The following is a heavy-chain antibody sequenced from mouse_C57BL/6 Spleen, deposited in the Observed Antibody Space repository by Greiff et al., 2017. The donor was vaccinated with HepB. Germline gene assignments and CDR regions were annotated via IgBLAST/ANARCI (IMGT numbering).Heavy chain of an antibody. CDR1: GYTFTSYW. J-gene: IGHJ3*01. CDR3: ARSGGYDGFAY. D-gene: IGHD2-2*01. V-gene: IGHV1-64*01. CDR2: IHPNSGST. Sequence: VQLQQSGAELVKPGASVKLSCKASGYTFTSYWMHWVKQRPGQGLEWIGMIHPNSGSTNYNEKFKSKATLTVDKSSSTAYMQLSSLTSEDSAVYYCARSGGYDGFAYWGQGTLVTVSA.